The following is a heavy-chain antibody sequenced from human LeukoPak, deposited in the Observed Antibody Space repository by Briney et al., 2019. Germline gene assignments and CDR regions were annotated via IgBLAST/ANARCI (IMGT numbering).Heavy chain of an antibody. CDR1: GFTFSSYS. CDR2: ISSSSSYI. D-gene: IGHD5-18*01. V-gene: IGHV3-21*01. J-gene: IGHJ3*02. CDR3: ARPPFGYSYGEGAFDI. Sequence: GGSLRLSCAASGFTFSSYSMNWVRQAPGKGLEWVSSISSSSSYIYYADSVKGRFTISRDNAKNSLYLQMNSLRAEDTAVYYCARPPFGYSYGEGAFDIWGRGTMVTVSS.